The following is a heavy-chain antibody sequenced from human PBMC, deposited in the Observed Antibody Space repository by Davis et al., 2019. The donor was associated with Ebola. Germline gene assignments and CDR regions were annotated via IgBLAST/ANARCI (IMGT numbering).Heavy chain of an antibody. CDR2: INTNTGNP. J-gene: IGHJ4*02. Sequence: ASVKVSCKASGYTFSRYGMNWVRQAPGQGLEWMGWINTNTGNPTYAQGFTGRFVFSVDTSVSTAYLQITSLKAKDTAVYYCARGDYFDYWGQGTLVTVSS. CDR1: GYTFSRYG. V-gene: IGHV7-4-1*02. CDR3: ARGDYFDY.